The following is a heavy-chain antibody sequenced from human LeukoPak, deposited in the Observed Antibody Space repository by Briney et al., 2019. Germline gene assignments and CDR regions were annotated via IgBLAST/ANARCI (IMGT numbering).Heavy chain of an antibody. J-gene: IGHJ4*02. D-gene: IGHD5-24*01. V-gene: IGHV3-11*04. CDR3: ARETGRDYYFAY. Sequence: PGGSLRLSCAASGFTFSDYYMSWIRQAPGKGLECVSYISSSGNNTYHADSVKGRFTISRDNAKNSLYLQMSSLRAEDTAVYYCARETGRDYYFAYWGQGPLVSVSS. CDR2: ISSSGNNT. CDR1: GFTFSDYY.